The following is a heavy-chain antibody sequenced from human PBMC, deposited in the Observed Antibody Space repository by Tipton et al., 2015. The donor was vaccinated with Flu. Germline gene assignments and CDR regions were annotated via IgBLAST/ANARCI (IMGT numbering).Heavy chain of an antibody. CDR1: GFIVTSNY. CDR2: IRSGGRT. Sequence: SLRLSCAASGFIVTSNYMSWVRQAPGKGLEWLSAIRSGGRTYYADSVKGRFTISRDNSKNTVDLQVNSLRAEDTAVYYCARVGDCSSTTCYITFDTWGQGTLVTVSS. CDR3: ARVGDCSSTTCYITFDT. D-gene: IGHD2-2*02. J-gene: IGHJ4*02. V-gene: IGHV3-66*01.